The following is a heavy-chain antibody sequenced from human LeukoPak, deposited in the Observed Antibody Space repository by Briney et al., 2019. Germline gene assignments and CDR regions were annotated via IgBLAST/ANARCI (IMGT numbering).Heavy chain of an antibody. V-gene: IGHV3-48*01. D-gene: IGHD5-24*01. J-gene: IGHJ4*02. CDR1: SFTFSSYS. CDR2: ISSSGDTI. CDR3: ASLGERAIDY. Sequence: GGSLRLSCAASSFTFSSYSMNWVRQAPGKGLEWVSFISSSGDTIYYADSVKGRFTISRDNSKNTLYLQMNSLRAEDTAVYYCASLGERAIDYWGQGTLVTVSS.